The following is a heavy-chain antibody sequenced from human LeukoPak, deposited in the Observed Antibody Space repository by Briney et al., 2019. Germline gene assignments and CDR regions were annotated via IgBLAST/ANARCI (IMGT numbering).Heavy chain of an antibody. Sequence: GGSLRLSCAASGFTVSSKFMSWVRQAPGKGLEWVSVIYSGGNTYYADYVKGRFTISRDNSKNTLYLQMNSLRAEDTAVYHCARDRLPPLGAFDIWGQGTMVTVSS. CDR2: IYSGGNT. J-gene: IGHJ3*02. D-gene: IGHD3-16*01. CDR3: ARDRLPPLGAFDI. V-gene: IGHV3-66*01. CDR1: GFTVSSKF.